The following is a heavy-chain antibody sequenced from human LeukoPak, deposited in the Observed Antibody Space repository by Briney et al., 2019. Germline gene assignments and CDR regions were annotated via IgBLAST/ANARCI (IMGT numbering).Heavy chain of an antibody. D-gene: IGHD3-10*01. CDR3: ARVPRGEWATLTTDY. CDR1: GFTFRDHS. J-gene: IGHJ4*02. CDR2: LSSTSGAI. V-gene: IGHV3-48*01. Sequence: GGSLRLSCAASGFTFRDHSMKWVRQAPGKGLEWVSFLSSTSGAIYYADSVKGRFTISRDNAKNSLYLQMNSLRPEDTAVYYCARVPRGEWATLTTDYWGQGTLVTVSS.